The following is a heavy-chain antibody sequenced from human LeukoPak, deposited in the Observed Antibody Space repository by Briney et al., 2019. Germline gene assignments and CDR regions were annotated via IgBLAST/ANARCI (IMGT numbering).Heavy chain of an antibody. CDR2: IYYSGST. D-gene: IGHD1-1*01. J-gene: IGHJ4*02. CDR3: ARTAGYGLEPVEY. Sequence: SETLSLTCTVSGGSISSYYWSWIRQPPGKGLEWIGYIYYSGSTNYNPSLKSRVTISVDTSKNQFSLKLSSVTAADTAVYYCARTAGYGLEPVEYWGQGTLVTVSS. V-gene: IGHV4-59*08. CDR1: GGSISSYY.